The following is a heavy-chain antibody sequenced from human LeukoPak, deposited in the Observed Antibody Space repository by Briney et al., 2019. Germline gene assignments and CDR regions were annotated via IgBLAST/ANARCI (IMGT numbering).Heavy chain of an antibody. V-gene: IGHV6-1*01. D-gene: IGHD3-10*01. CDR2: AYYRSKWYN. CDR1: GDTVSSNSAA. Sequence: PSQTLSLTCAISGDTVSSNSAAWDWIRQSPSRGLEWLGRAYYRSKWYNDYAVSVKRRITINPDTSKNQFSLQLNAVTPEDTAVYYCVRELYFGSGTYYPAFDSWGQGTLVTVSS. J-gene: IGHJ4*02. CDR3: VRELYFGSGTYYPAFDS.